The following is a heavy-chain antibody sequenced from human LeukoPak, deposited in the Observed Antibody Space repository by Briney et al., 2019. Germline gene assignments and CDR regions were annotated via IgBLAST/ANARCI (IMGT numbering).Heavy chain of an antibody. CDR3: VRCRGTTVLTRFDN. J-gene: IGHJ4*02. Sequence: SETLSLTCTVSGGSIRNYYWSWIREPAGRGRECIGRIYSSGSTNYTPSLKSRVTMSVATSKNQFSVNLTSVTAADTAVYYCVRCRGTTVLTRFDNWGQGTLVTVSS. CDR2: IYSSGST. CDR1: GGSIRNYY. D-gene: IGHD4/OR15-4a*01. V-gene: IGHV4-4*07.